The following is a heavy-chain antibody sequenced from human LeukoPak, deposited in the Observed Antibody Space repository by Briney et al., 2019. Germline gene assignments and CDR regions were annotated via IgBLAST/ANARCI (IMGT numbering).Heavy chain of an antibody. CDR3: ARDFSLQLFDY. CDR2: IWSDGSYK. D-gene: IGHD5-24*01. CDR1: GFTFSSYG. J-gene: IGHJ4*02. Sequence: PGRSLRLSRAASGFTFSSYGFHWVRQAPGKGLEWVAVIWSDGSYKYYADSVKGRFTISRDDSKNTLYLQMNSLRAEDTAVYYCARDFSLQLFDYWGQGTLVTVFS. V-gene: IGHV3-33*01.